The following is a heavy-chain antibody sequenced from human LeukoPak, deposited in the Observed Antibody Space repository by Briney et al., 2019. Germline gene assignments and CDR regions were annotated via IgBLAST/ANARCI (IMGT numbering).Heavy chain of an antibody. CDR2: IYYSGST. CDR1: GGSISSSSYY. CDR3: ARQVPEGITMVRGASYYGMDV. J-gene: IGHJ6*02. Sequence: PSETLSLTCTVSGGSISSSSYYWGWIRQPPGKGLEWIGSIYYSGSTYYNPSLKSRVTISVDTSKKQFSLKLSSVTAADTAVYYCARQVPEGITMVRGASYYGMDVWGQGTTVTVSS. D-gene: IGHD3-10*01. V-gene: IGHV4-39*01.